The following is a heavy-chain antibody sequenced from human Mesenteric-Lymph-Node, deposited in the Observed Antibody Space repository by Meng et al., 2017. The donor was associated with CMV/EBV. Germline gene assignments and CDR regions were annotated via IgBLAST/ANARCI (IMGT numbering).Heavy chain of an antibody. CDR1: GDSVSSNNAA. V-gene: IGHV6-1*01. Sequence: SETLSLTCAISGDSVSSNNAAWNWIRQSPSRGLEWLGRTYYRSKWYNDYAVSAKSRITINPDTSKNQFSLQLNSVTPEDTAVYYCATPFWSGYYLGVGYFQHWGQGTLVTVSS. D-gene: IGHD3-3*01. CDR3: ATPFWSGYYLGVGYFQH. J-gene: IGHJ1*01. CDR2: TYYRSKWYN.